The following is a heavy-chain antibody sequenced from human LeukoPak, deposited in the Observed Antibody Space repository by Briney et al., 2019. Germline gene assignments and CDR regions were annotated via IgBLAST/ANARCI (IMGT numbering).Heavy chain of an antibody. CDR1: GDSVSSNSAA. Sequence: SQTLSLTCAISGDSVSSNSAAWNWIRQSPSRGLEWLGRTYYRSKWYNDYAVSVKSRITINPDTSKNQFSLQLNSVTPEDTAVYYCARETRPHPRPYSSPYYYYMDVWGKGTTVTVSS. CDR2: TYYRSKWYN. D-gene: IGHD6-19*01. CDR3: ARETRPHPRPYSSPYYYYMDV. J-gene: IGHJ6*03. V-gene: IGHV6-1*01.